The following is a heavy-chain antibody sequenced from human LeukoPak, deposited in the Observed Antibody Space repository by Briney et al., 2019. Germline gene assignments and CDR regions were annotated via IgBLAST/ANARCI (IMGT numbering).Heavy chain of an antibody. J-gene: IGHJ4*02. D-gene: IGHD4-23*01. CDR3: ARGRVWVTVVTPPPFDY. CDR2: ISSPGSTI. CDR1: GFTFSSYS. V-gene: IGHV3-48*04. Sequence: PGGSLRLSCAASGFTFSSYSMNWVRQAPGKGLEWISYISSPGSTIYYADSVKGRFTISRDNAKNSLSLQMNSLRAEDTAVYYCARGRVWVTVVTPPPFDYWGQGALVTVSS.